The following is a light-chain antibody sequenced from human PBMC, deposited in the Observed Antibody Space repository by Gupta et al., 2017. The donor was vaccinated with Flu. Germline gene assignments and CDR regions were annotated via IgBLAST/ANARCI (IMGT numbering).Light chain of an antibody. CDR3: QAENSSNWV. CDR2: EDN. J-gene: IGLJ3*02. CDR1: SGSIASNY. Sequence: FLLPPPPSVSESPAPTVTITCTSSSGSIASNYLQWYQQHPGRAPNPWIYEDNHRPSGVPDRFSGSTDSSTNAAALTIAEREAEDEDYYYSQAENSSNWVFGGGTKLTVL. V-gene: IGLV6-57*02.